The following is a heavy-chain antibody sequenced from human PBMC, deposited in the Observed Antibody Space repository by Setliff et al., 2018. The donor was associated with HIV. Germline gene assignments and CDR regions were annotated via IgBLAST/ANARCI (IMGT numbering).Heavy chain of an antibody. CDR2: MHTSGNT. Sequence: SETLSLTCTSSGDSISGYYWSWIRQPAGKGLEWIGRMHTSGNTNYNPSLKSRVTMSVDTSKNQFSLRLSSVTAADTAVYYCARGSKGGFFDYWGQGTLVTVSS. J-gene: IGHJ4*02. V-gene: IGHV4-4*07. D-gene: IGHD3-16*01. CDR3: ARGSKGGFFDY. CDR1: GDSISGYY.